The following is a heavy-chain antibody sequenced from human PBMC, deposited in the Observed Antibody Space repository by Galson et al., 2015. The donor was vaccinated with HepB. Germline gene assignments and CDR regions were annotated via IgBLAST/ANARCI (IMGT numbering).Heavy chain of an antibody. CDR1: GFTFSSYA. V-gene: IGHV3-30-3*01. J-gene: IGHJ3*02. CDR2: ISYDGSNK. Sequence: SLRLSCAASGFTFSSYAMHWVRQAPGKGLEWVAVISYDGSNKCYADSVRGRFTISRDNSKNTLYLQMNSLRAEDTAVYYCARGGSGSWKLYAFDIWGQGTMVTVSS. D-gene: IGHD2-15*01. CDR3: ARGGSGSWKLYAFDI.